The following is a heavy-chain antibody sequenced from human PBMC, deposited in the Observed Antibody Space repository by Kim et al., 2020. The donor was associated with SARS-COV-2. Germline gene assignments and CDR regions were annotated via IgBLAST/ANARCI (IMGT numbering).Heavy chain of an antibody. D-gene: IGHD2-21*02. Sequence: GGSLRLSCAASGFTFSSYGMHWVRQAPGKGLEWVAVISYDGSNKYYADSVKGRFTISRDNSKNTLYLQMNSLRAEDTAVYYCAKRFGGDYDAFDIWGQGTMVTVSS. J-gene: IGHJ3*02. CDR2: ISYDGSNK. CDR3: AKRFGGDYDAFDI. V-gene: IGHV3-30*18. CDR1: GFTFSSYG.